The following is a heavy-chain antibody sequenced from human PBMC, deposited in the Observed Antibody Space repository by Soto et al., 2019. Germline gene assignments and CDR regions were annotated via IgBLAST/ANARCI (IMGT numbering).Heavy chain of an antibody. V-gene: IGHV1-69*13. CDR1: GGTFSSYA. CDR2: IIPIFGTA. J-gene: IGHJ6*02. Sequence: SVKVSCKASGGTFSSYAVSWVRQAPGQGLEWMGGIIPIFGTANYAQKFQGRVTITADESTSTAYMELSSLRSEDTAVYYCARAYDFWSGYPTPYYYYGMDVWGQGTTVTV. CDR3: ARAYDFWSGYPTPYYYYGMDV. D-gene: IGHD3-3*01.